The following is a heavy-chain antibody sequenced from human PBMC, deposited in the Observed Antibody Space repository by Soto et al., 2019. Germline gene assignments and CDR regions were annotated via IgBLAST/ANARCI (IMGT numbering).Heavy chain of an antibody. CDR2: IWYDGSNK. CDR3: ARDSPEHYTSH. CDR1: GFTFSSYG. V-gene: IGHV3-33*01. D-gene: IGHD2-2*02. Sequence: QVQLVESGGGVVQPGRSLRLSCAASGFTFSSYGMHWVRQAPGKGLEWVAVIWYDGSNKYYADSVKGRFTISRDNSKNTLYLQMNSLRDEDTAVYYCARDSPEHYTSHWGQGTLVTVSS. J-gene: IGHJ4*02.